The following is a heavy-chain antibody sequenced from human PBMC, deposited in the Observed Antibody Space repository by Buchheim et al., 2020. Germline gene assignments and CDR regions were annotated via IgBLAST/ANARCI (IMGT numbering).Heavy chain of an antibody. CDR2: INHSGRT. Sequence: QVQLQQWGAGLLKPSETLSLTCAVYGGSFSGYYWSWIRQPPGKGLEWIGEINHSGRTNYNPSLKSRVTISLDTFQNTFSLKLSSVTAADTAVYYCARGYYSKPFDYWGQGTL. CDR3: ARGYYSKPFDY. D-gene: IGHD4-11*01. CDR1: GGSFSGYY. J-gene: IGHJ4*02. V-gene: IGHV4-34*01.